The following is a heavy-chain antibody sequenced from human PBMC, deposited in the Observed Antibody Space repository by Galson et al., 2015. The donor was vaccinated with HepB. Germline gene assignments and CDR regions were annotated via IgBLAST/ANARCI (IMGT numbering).Heavy chain of an antibody. V-gene: IGHV1-24*01. J-gene: IGHJ4*02. Sequence: SVKVSCKASGYTFTSYAMHWVRQAPGKGLEWMGGFDPEDGETIYAQKFQGRVTMTEDTSTDTAYMELSSLRSEDTAVYYCATGLGQWLVQIDYWGQGTLVTVSS. CDR1: GYTFTSYA. D-gene: IGHD6-19*01. CDR3: ATGLGQWLVQIDY. CDR2: FDPEDGET.